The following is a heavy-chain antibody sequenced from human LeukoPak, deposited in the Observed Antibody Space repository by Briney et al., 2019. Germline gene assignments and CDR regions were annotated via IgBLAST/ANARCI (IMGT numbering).Heavy chain of an antibody. D-gene: IGHD6-19*01. Sequence: GGSLRLSCAATGFTFSSYAMTWVRQAPGKGLEWVSAIGRSTYYADSVKGRFTISRDNSENTLYLQMNSLRAEDTAVYYCAKQYSGGWYYFDYWGQGTLVTVSS. J-gene: IGHJ4*02. CDR1: GFTFSSYA. V-gene: IGHV3-23*01. CDR3: AKQYSGGWYYFDY. CDR2: IGRST.